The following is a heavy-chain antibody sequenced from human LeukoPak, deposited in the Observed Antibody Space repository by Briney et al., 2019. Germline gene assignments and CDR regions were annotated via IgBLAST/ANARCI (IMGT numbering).Heavy chain of an antibody. J-gene: IGHJ4*02. CDR2: VSGSGSST. CDR1: GFIFSSHA. D-gene: IGHD6-13*01. V-gene: IGHV3-23*01. Sequence: GGSLRLSCAASGFIFSSHAMNWVHQAPGKGLEWVSGVSGSGSSTFYADSVKGRFTISRDNSKNILYLQMNSLRVEDTAVYYCAKSRVSSWGAIDYWGQGTLLTVSS. CDR3: AKSRVSSWGAIDY.